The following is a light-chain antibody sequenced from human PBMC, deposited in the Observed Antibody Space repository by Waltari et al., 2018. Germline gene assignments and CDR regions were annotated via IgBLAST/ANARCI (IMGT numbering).Light chain of an antibody. J-gene: IGKJ1*01. V-gene: IGKV4-1*01. CDR1: QNILYSSNNKHY. CDR2: WAS. Sequence: DIVMTHSPDALSVSLGERVTINCKSSQNILYSSNNKHYLAWYPLKPGQATKLLFYWASTRESGVPDRFSGSADGKAVTLSINSLQAEDEAVYYSQKQDSTPRTFGQGTTVEIK. CDR3: QKQDSTPRT.